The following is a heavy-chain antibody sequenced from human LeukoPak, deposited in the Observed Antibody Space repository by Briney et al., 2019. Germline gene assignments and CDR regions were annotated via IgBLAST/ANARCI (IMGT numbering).Heavy chain of an antibody. J-gene: IGHJ4*02. CDR1: GFTFSGYW. D-gene: IGHD1-26*01. CDR2: IGSDGGST. CDR3: ARGGSGNFYY. Sequence: GGSLRLSCTASGFTFSGYWMNWVRQAPGKGLVWVSRIGSDGGSTTYADSVKGRFTISRDNAKNTLYLQMTSLRAEDTAVYYYARGGSGNFYYWGQGTLVTVSS. V-gene: IGHV3-74*03.